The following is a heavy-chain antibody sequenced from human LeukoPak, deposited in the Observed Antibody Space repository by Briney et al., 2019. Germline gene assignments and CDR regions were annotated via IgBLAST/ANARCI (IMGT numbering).Heavy chain of an antibody. Sequence: SETLSLTCTVSGGSVSSGSYYWSWIRQPPGKGLEWIGYIYYGGSTNYNPSLKSRVTISVDTSKNQFSLKLSSVTAADTAVYYCAREPLLRYFDWLLAVWGKGTTVTVSS. J-gene: IGHJ6*04. CDR2: IYYGGST. CDR1: GGSVSSGSYY. V-gene: IGHV4-61*01. D-gene: IGHD3-9*01. CDR3: AREPLLRYFDWLLAV.